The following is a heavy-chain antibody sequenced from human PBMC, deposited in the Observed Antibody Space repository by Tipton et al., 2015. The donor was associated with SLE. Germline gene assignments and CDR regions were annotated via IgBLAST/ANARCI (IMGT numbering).Heavy chain of an antibody. CDR2: IFYSGHT. V-gene: IGHV4-39*07. CDR3: ARFRDEYYYYAMDV. J-gene: IGHJ6*02. Sequence: TLSLTCTVSGGSISSSDYYWGWIRQPPGKDLEWIGSIFYSGHTYYNPSLKSRVTISVDTSKNQFSLKVRSVTAADTAVYYCARFRDEYYYYAMDVWGQGTTVTVSS. CDR1: GGSISSSDYY.